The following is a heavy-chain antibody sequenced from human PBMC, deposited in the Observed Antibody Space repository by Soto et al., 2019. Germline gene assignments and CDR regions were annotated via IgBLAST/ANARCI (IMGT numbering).Heavy chain of an antibody. CDR1: GYTFTSYY. CDR2: INPSGGST. D-gene: IGHD2-8*01. Sequence: ASVKVSCKASGYTFTSYYMHWVRQAPGQGLEWMGVINPSGGSTSYAQNFQGRVTMTTDTSTTTAYMELRSLRSDDTAVYYCALLSYCTTVTCFYLDYWGQGTPVTVSS. CDR3: ALLSYCTTVTCFYLDY. V-gene: IGHV1-46*01. J-gene: IGHJ4*02.